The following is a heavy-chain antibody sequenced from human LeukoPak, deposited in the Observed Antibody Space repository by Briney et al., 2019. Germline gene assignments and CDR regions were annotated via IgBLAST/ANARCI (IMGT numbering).Heavy chain of an antibody. Sequence: GGSLRLSCAASGFTSSSHSMNWVRQAPGKGLEWVSSISPSGNYIYYADSLEGRFTISRDNAKNSLYLQMNSLRAEDTAVYYCARDLSSSTSCYSYWGQGTLVTVSS. CDR2: ISPSGNYI. V-gene: IGHV3-21*01. CDR1: GFTSSSHS. CDR3: ARDLSSSTSCYSY. D-gene: IGHD2-2*01. J-gene: IGHJ4*02.